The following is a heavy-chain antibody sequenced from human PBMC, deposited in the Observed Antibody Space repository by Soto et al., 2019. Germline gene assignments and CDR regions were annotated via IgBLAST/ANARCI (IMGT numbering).Heavy chain of an antibody. J-gene: IGHJ4*02. V-gene: IGHV4-30-2*01. CDR1: GGSISSGGYS. D-gene: IGHD4-17*01. Sequence: QLRLQESGSGLVKPSQTLSLTCAVSGGSISSGGYSWSWIRQPPGKGLEWIGYIYHSGSTYYNPYLKSRVAISVDRSKNQFSLKLSSVTAADTAVYYCARSMTTVTTNDYWGQGSLVTVSS. CDR2: IYHSGST. CDR3: ARSMTTVTTNDY.